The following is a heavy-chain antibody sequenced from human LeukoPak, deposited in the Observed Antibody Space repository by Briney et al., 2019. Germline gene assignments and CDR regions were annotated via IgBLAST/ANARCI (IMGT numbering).Heavy chain of an antibody. V-gene: IGHV6-1*01. CDR3: ARGHYDSRGYFGGMDV. CDR2: TYYRSKWYN. Sequence: SQTLSLTCAISGDSVSSNSGTWHWIRQSPSRGLEWLGRTYYRSKWYNDYATSVKSRLTINPETSKNQFSLQLNSVTPEDTAVYYCARGHYDSRGYFGGMDVWGQGTTVTVSS. CDR1: GDSVSSNSGT. J-gene: IGHJ6*02. D-gene: IGHD3-22*01.